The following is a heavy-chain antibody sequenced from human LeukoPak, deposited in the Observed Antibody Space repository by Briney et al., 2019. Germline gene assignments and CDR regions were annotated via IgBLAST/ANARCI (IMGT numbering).Heavy chain of an antibody. J-gene: IGHJ4*02. CDR1: GFTFRSYW. CDR2: MNQDGSER. Sequence: GGSLRLSCAASGFTFRSYWMSWVRQAPGKGLEWVANMNQDGSERYYVDSVKGRFTISRDNAKNSLWLQMNSLTVEDTAVYYCARDGLPFDFWGRGTLVTVSS. D-gene: IGHD3-10*01. V-gene: IGHV3-7*01. CDR3: ARDGLPFDF.